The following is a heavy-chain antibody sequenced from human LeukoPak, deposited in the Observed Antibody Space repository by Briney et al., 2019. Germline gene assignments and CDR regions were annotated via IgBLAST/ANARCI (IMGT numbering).Heavy chain of an antibody. CDR3: ARGGSGSYNY. D-gene: IGHD3-10*01. V-gene: IGHV3-21*01. Sequence: GGSLRLSCAASGFGLSSYNMNWVRQAPGMGLEWVSYISSNSENVFYGDSVQGRFTISRDNAKNSLYLQMNSLRAEDTAVYYCARGGSGSYNYWGQGTLVTVSS. J-gene: IGHJ4*02. CDR1: GFGLSSYN. CDR2: ISSNSENV.